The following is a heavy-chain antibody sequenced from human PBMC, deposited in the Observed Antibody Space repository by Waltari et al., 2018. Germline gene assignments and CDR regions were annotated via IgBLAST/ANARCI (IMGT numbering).Heavy chain of an antibody. CDR2: IYYGGNT. V-gene: IGHV4-39*01. Sequence: SRQRRGKGLEWIGSIYYGGNTYYNPSLQSRVTISVDTSKNQFSLSLSSVTAADTAVYYCARPVGGYSGYDSWFFDLWGRGTLVTVSS. CDR3: ARPVGGYSGYDSWFFDL. D-gene: IGHD5-12*01. J-gene: IGHJ2*01.